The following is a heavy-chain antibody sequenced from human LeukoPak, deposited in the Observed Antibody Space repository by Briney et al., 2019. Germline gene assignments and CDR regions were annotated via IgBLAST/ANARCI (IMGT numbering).Heavy chain of an antibody. Sequence: PGGSLRLSCAASGFTFSSYAMSWVRQAPGKGLEWVSAISGSGGSTYYADSVKGRFTISRDNSKNTLYLQMNSLRAEDTAVYYCAKKGAYDYGDYRGGLNFDYWGQGTLVTVSS. V-gene: IGHV3-23*01. D-gene: IGHD4-17*01. CDR2: ISGSGGST. J-gene: IGHJ4*02. CDR3: AKKGAYDYGDYRGGLNFDY. CDR1: GFTFSSYA.